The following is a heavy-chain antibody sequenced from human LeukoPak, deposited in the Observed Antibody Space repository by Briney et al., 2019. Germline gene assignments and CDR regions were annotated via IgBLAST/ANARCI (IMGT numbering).Heavy chain of an antibody. CDR2: IIPIFGTA. Sequence: ASVKVSCKASGGTFSSYAISWVRQAPGQGPEWMGGIIPIFGTANYAQKFQGRVTITADESTSTAYMELSSLRSEDTAVYYCAQGVYNWNDDAAIDYWGQGTLVTVSS. V-gene: IGHV1-69*13. CDR1: GGTFSSYA. J-gene: IGHJ4*02. CDR3: AQGVYNWNDDAAIDY. D-gene: IGHD1-20*01.